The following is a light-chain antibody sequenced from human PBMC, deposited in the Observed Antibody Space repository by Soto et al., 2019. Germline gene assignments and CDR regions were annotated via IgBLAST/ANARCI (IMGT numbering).Light chain of an antibody. J-gene: IGKJ2*01. CDR2: GTS. CDR1: QTVTTDY. Sequence: EIVLTQSPGSLSLSPGQSATLSCRASQTVTTDYLVWYQQQPGQAPRLLIYGTSTRATGIPERFSGSGSGTDFTLSISRLEPEDFAVYYCQQYDSIPYTFGLGTKLEIK. CDR3: QQYDSIPYT. V-gene: IGKV3-20*01.